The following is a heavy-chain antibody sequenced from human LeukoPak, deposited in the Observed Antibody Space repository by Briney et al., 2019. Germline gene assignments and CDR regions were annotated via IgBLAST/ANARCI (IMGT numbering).Heavy chain of an antibody. D-gene: IGHD3-10*01. Sequence: GGSLRLSCAASGFTFSRYAMHWVRQAPGKGLEWVAAISYDGSEKYYADSVKGRFTISRDNSKNTLYLQMNSLRAEDTAVYYCARVYCGSGSYSFDYWGQGTLVTVSS. V-gene: IGHV3-30*04. CDR3: ARVYCGSGSYSFDY. CDR2: ISYDGSEK. CDR1: GFTFSRYA. J-gene: IGHJ4*02.